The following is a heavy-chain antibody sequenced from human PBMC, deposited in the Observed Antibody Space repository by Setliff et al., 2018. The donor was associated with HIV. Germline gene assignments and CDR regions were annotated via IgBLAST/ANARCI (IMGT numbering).Heavy chain of an antibody. CDR1: GFTFSSYG. Sequence: GGSLRLSCAASGFTFSSYGMHWVRQAPGKGLEWVAFIRYDGSNKYYADSVKGRFTISRDNSKNTLYLQMNSLRAEDTAVYHCASARIPTGGVSTSLDYWGQGTPVTVSS. J-gene: IGHJ4*02. CDR2: IRYDGSNK. CDR3: ASARIPTGGVSTSLDY. D-gene: IGHD3-3*01. V-gene: IGHV3-30*02.